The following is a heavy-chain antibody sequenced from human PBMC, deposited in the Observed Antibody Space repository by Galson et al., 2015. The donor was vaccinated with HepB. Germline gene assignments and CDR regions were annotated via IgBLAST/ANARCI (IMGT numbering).Heavy chain of an antibody. CDR3: ARGLSSPRFDP. Sequence: ETLSLTCAVYGGSFSGYYWSWIRQPPGKGLEWIGEINHSGGTNYNPSLKSRVTISVDTSKNQLSLKLSSVTAADTAVYYCARGLSSPRFDPWGQGTLVTVSS. CDR1: GGSFSGYY. D-gene: IGHD2-2*01. J-gene: IGHJ5*02. V-gene: IGHV4-34*01. CDR2: INHSGGT.